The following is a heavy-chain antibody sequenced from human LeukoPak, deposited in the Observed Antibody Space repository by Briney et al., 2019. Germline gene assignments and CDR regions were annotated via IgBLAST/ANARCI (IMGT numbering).Heavy chain of an antibody. D-gene: IGHD2-21*02. CDR1: GGSFSGYY. J-gene: IGHJ4*02. Sequence: PSETLSLTCAVYGGSFSGYYWSWIRQPPGKGLEWIGEINHSGSTNYNPSLKSRVTISVDTSKNQFSLKLSSVTAADTAVYYCAESGLGGDLDYWGQGTLVTVSS. CDR3: AESGLGGDLDY. V-gene: IGHV4-34*01. CDR2: INHSGST.